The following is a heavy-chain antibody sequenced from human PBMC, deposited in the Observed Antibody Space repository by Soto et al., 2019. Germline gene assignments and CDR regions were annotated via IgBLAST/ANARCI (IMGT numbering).Heavy chain of an antibody. CDR1: GGTFSSYT. CDR2: INPSGGST. D-gene: IGHD5-18*01. V-gene: IGHV1-46*03. CDR3: ARDPFRGYSYGWFDP. J-gene: IGHJ5*02. Sequence: ASVKVSCKASGGTFSSYTISWVRQAPGQGLEWMGRINPSGGSTSYAQKFQGRVTMTRDTSTSTVYMELSSLRSEDTAVYYCARDPFRGYSYGWFDPWGQGTLVTVSS.